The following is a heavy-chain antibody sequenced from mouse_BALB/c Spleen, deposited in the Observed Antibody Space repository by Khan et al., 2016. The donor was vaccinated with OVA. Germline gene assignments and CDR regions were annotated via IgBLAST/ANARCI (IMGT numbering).Heavy chain of an antibody. CDR2: INTNTGEP. CDR3: ARWLITAGFDY. J-gene: IGHJ2*01. CDR1: GYTFTNYG. V-gene: IGHV9-3*02. Sequence: QIQLVQSGPELKKPGETVKISCKAYGYTFTNYGMNWVKQAPGKGLKWMGWINTNTGEPTYAEEFKGRFAFSLETSASTAYLQINNLKNEDTATSFCARWLITAGFDYWGQGTTLTVSS. D-gene: IGHD2-4*01.